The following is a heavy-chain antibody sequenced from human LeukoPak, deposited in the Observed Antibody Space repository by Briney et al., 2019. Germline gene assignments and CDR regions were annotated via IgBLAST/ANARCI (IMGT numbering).Heavy chain of an antibody. CDR2: INPSGGST. D-gene: IGHD6-13*01. J-gene: IGHJ6*03. V-gene: IGHV1-46*01. CDR3: ARNGKPSGSSSWYSYYYYYYMDV. Sequence: ASVKVSCKASGYTFTSYYMHWVRQAPGQGLEWMGIINPSGGSTSYAQKFQGRVTMTRDTSTSTVYMELSSLRSEDTAVYYCARNGKPSGSSSWYSYYYYYYMDVWGKGTTVTVSS. CDR1: GYTFTSYY.